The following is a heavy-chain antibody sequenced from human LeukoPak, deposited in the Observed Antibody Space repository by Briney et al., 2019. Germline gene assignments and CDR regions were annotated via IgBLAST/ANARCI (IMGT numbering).Heavy chain of an antibody. V-gene: IGHV5-51*01. CDR3: GRLPVDCYDRSGYPQAFDY. Sequence: ETLSLTCTVSGYSISSGYYWGWIRQPPGKGLEWIGSIYPGDSDTRYSPSFQGQVTISVDKSISTAYLQWSSLKASDTAMYYCGRLPVDCYDRSGYPQAFDYWGQGILVTVSS. CDR1: GYSISSGYY. J-gene: IGHJ4*02. D-gene: IGHD3-22*01. CDR2: IYPGDSDT.